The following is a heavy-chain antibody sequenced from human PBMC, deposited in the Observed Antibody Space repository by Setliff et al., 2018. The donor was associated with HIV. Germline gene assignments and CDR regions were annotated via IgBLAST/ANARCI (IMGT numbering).Heavy chain of an antibody. CDR2: ITSNLNY. Sequence: PGGSLRLSCAAPGFAFSNYTMMWVRQTPGKGLEWVSSITSNLNYKYADSVKGRFTISRDNTKNSLYLQMNSLRAEDTAVYYCAKGDSFVFSYVYPDYWGPGTLVTVSS. J-gene: IGHJ4*02. V-gene: IGHV3-21*01. CDR3: AKGDSFVFSYVYPDY. CDR1: GFAFSNYT. D-gene: IGHD3-22*01.